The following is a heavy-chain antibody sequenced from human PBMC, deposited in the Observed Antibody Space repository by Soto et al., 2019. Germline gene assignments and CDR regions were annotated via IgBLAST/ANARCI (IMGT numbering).Heavy chain of an antibody. D-gene: IGHD1-7*01. CDR2: IYSGGST. Sequence: GGSLRLSCAASGFTVSSNYMSWVRQAPGKGLEWVSVIYSGGSTYYADSVKGRFTISRHNSKNTLYLQMNSLRAEDTAVYYCAKYVKNKYNWNYGDYWGQGTLVTVSS. V-gene: IGHV3-53*04. CDR1: GFTVSSNY. J-gene: IGHJ4*02. CDR3: AKYVKNKYNWNYGDY.